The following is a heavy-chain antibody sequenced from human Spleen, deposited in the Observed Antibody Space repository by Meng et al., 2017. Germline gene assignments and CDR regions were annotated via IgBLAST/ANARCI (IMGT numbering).Heavy chain of an antibody. CDR3: ARGGLEPVDY. CDR1: GFTFEDYV. Sequence: GESLKISCEASGFTFEDYVMNWVRQVPGKGLEWVSGINWNGGSAGYADSVKGRFTISRDNAKNTLYLQMNSLSVEDTAVYFCARGGLEPVDYWGQGTLVTVSS. J-gene: IGHJ4*02. V-gene: IGHV3-20*04. D-gene: IGHD1-1*01. CDR2: INWNGGSA.